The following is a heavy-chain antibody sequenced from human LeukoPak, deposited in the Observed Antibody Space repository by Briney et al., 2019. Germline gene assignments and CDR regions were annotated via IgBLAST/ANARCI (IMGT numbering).Heavy chain of an antibody. Sequence: GGSLRLSCAASGFTFSDYYMSWIRQAPGKGLEWVSYISSSSYTNYADSVKGRFTISRDNAKNSLYLQMNSLRAEDTAVYYCARDFPYGSGSYYDYYGMDVWGKGTTVTVSS. CDR3: ARDFPYGSGSYYDYYGMDV. V-gene: IGHV3-11*06. CDR2: ISSSSYT. J-gene: IGHJ6*04. D-gene: IGHD3-10*01. CDR1: GFTFSDYY.